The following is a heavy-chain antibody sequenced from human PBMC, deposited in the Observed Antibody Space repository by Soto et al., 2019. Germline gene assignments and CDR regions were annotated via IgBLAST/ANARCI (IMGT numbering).Heavy chain of an antibody. J-gene: IGHJ5*01. CDR2: TSFDGKNK. Sequence: GSLRLSCAASGFTFSNFAMHWVRQAPGKGLEWVAATSFDGKNKDYADSVKGRFTISRDNSKKTLFLQMNSLRPEDTAVYYCARERAIAATGIFYSWGQGTLVTVSS. CDR3: ARERAIAATGIFYS. V-gene: IGHV3-30*04. D-gene: IGHD6-13*01. CDR1: GFTFSNFA.